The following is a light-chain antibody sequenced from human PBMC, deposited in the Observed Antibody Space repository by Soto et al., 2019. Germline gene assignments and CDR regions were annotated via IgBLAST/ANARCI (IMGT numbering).Light chain of an antibody. CDR2: DAS. J-gene: IGKJ1*01. Sequence: DIQMPQSLSTLSASVGDRLPITCRASQSISSWLAWYQQKPGKAPKLLIYDASSLESGVPSRFSGSGSGTEFTLTISSLQPDEFATYYCQQYNSYSWTFGQGTKVDIK. CDR1: QSISSW. V-gene: IGKV1-5*01. CDR3: QQYNSYSWT.